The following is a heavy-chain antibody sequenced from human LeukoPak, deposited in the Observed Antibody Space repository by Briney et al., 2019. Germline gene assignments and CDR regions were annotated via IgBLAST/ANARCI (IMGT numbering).Heavy chain of an antibody. V-gene: IGHV4-39*07. CDR2: INHSGST. CDR3: ARLPGIAAAGPPLYYYYYYMDV. Sequence: SETLSLTCTVSIGSISSQPDYWVWIRQPPGKGLEWIGEINHSGSTNYNPSLKSRVTISVDTSKNQFSLKLSSVTAADTAVYYCARLPGIAAAGPPLYYYYYYMDVWGKGTTVTVSS. J-gene: IGHJ6*03. D-gene: IGHD6-13*01. CDR1: IGSISSQPDY.